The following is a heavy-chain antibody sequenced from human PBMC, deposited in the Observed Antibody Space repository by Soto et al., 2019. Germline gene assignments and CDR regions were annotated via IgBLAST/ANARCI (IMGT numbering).Heavy chain of an antibody. D-gene: IGHD3-22*01. V-gene: IGHV4-4*07. CDR2: LYNDERT. CDR3: VRATYFSDSSGYTRCFDY. J-gene: IGHJ4*02. Sequence: SETLSFTCTVSGDSVSSHYWSWIRQPAGKGLEWLGRLYNDERTNYNPSLKSRVTMSMDTSKNQFSLKLTSVTTEDTAVYYCVRATYFSDSSGYTRCFDYWGQGTLVTVSS. CDR1: GDSVSSHY.